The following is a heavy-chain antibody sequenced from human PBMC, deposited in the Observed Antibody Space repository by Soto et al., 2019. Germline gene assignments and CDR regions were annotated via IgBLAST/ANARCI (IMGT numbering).Heavy chain of an antibody. V-gene: IGHV3-23*01. CDR2: ISGSGANT. J-gene: IGHJ4*02. D-gene: IGHD2-15*01. CDR1: GFTFSNYA. CDR3: AKDTGRGGGSVFDY. Sequence: EVPLLESGGGLVQPGGSLRLSCAPSGFTFSNYAMSWVRQARGKGLEWVSAISGSGANTYYIDSVKGRFTISRDNFKNTLYLEMNSLRAEDTAVYYCAKDTGRGGGSVFDYWGQGTLVTVSS.